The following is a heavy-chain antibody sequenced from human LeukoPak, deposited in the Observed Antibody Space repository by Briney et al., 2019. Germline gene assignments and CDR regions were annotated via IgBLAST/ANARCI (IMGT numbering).Heavy chain of an antibody. CDR3: ARENDFWSGYYKYYFDY. V-gene: IGHV3-7*01. Sequence: GGSLRLSCAASGFTFSSYWMSWVRQAPGKGLEWVANIKQDGSEKYYVDSVKGRFTISRDNAKNSLYLQMNSLRAEDTAVYYCARENDFWSGYYKYYFDYWGQGTLVTVSS. CDR1: GFTFSSYW. J-gene: IGHJ4*02. CDR2: IKQDGSEK. D-gene: IGHD3-3*01.